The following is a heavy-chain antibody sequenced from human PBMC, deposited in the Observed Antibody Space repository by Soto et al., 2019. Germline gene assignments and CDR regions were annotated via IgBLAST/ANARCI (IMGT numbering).Heavy chain of an antibody. D-gene: IGHD1-26*01. CDR3: AKDIIQIVGATDY. V-gene: IGHV3-23*01. Sequence: PGGSLRLSCAASGFTFSSYAMSWVRQAPGKGLEWVSAISGSGGSTYYADSVKGRFTISRDNSKSTLYLQMNSLRAEDTAVYYCAKDIIQIVGATDYWGQGTLVTVSS. J-gene: IGHJ4*02. CDR2: ISGSGGST. CDR1: GFTFSSYA.